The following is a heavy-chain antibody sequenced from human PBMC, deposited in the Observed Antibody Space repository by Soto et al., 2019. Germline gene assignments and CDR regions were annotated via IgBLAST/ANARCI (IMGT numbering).Heavy chain of an antibody. CDR1: GFTFSTYG. V-gene: IGHV3-33*01. J-gene: IGHJ6*02. Sequence: QVQLVESGGGVVQPGRSLRLSCAASGFTFSTYGMHWVRQAPGKGLEWVAVIWYDGSHKYYADSVKGRFTISRDNSKNTLFLQTNSLRAEDTAVYYCARVYSLAAMDVWGQGTTVTVSS. CDR3: ARVYSLAAMDV. CDR2: IWYDGSHK. D-gene: IGHD2-8*01.